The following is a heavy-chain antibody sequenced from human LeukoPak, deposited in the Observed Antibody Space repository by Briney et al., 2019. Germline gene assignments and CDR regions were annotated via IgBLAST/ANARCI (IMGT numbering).Heavy chain of an antibody. Sequence: GVSLTLSCAASGFTFSSYGMLWARRAPGKGGEWLAVISCGGGNKYYTDSVKGRFTISRDNSKNTLYLQVNSMRAEDTTVFYCAKDGRRAPYFETSVPAGYFDYWGQGTLVTVSS. CDR2: ISCGGGNK. D-gene: IGHD3-22*01. CDR1: GFTFSSYG. CDR3: AKDGRRAPYFETSVPAGYFDY. J-gene: IGHJ4*02. V-gene: IGHV3-30*18.